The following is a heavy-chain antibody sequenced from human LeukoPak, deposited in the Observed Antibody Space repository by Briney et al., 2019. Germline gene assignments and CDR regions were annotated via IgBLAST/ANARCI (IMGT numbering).Heavy chain of an antibody. CDR2: IYPGDSDT. D-gene: IGHD3-22*01. V-gene: IGHV5-51*01. CDR3: ARQAHYYDSSGYPEYFQH. Sequence: GESLKISCNGSGYSFTSYWIGWVRQMPGKGLEWMGIIYPGDSDTRYSPSFQGQVTISADKSISTAYLQWSSLKASDTAMYYCARQAHYYDSSGYPEYFQHWGQGTLVTVSS. CDR1: GYSFTSYW. J-gene: IGHJ1*01.